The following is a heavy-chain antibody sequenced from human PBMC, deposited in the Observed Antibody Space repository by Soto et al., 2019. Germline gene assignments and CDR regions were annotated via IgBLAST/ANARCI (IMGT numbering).Heavy chain of an antibody. CDR3: GRVGCLAESLTYRRPYGMDL. Sequence: WGSLRLSCAASGFTVSSNYMSCVRQAPGKGLEWFSGIYSGGSTYYACSVKGRFTISRDDCRNRLYLQRSSQTAEDTAVYYGGRVGCLAESLTYRRPYGMDLWRQRTTVTVSS. D-gene: IGHD3-16*01. V-gene: IGHV3-53*05. CDR1: GFTVSSNY. J-gene: IGHJ6*02. CDR2: IYSGGST.